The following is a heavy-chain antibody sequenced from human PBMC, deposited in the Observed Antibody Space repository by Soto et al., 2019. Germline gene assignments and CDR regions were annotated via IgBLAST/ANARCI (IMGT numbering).Heavy chain of an antibody. D-gene: IGHD3-22*01. Sequence: SETLSLTCTVSGGSISSGGYYWSWIRQHPGKGLEWIGYIYYSGSTYYNPSLKSRVTISVDTSKNQFSLKLSSVTAADTAVYYCASWDSSGYYRPGALDIWGQGTMVTVSS. V-gene: IGHV4-31*03. J-gene: IGHJ3*02. CDR2: IYYSGST. CDR3: ASWDSSGYYRPGALDI. CDR1: GGSISSGGYY.